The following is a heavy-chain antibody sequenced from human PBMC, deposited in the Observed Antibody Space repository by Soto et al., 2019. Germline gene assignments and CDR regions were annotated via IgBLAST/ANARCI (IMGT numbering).Heavy chain of an antibody. V-gene: IGHV3-23*01. CDR3: ATVFSPEGGNYFDY. J-gene: IGHJ4*02. CDR2: ISNSFSDGNT. Sequence: PGGSLRLSCASSGFSFSNYAMNWVRHAPGKGLEWVSAISNSFSDGNTHYADSVKGRFTISRHNDKNTVFLEMNGLRAEDTAVYYCATVFSPEGGNYFDYWGQGTLVTVSS. CDR1: GFSFSNYA.